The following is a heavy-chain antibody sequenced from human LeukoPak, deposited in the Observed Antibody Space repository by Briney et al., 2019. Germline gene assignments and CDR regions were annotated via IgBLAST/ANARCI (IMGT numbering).Heavy chain of an antibody. CDR1: GFTFNSYA. V-gene: IGHV3-33*01. D-gene: IGHD6-19*01. Sequence: GGSLRLSCAASGFTFNSYAMHWVRQAPGKGLDWVAVIWYDGSNKYYADSVKGRFTISRDNSRNTLYLQMNSLRAEDTAVYYCARSLRQWLGSVTTSFDYWGQGTLVTVSS. J-gene: IGHJ4*02. CDR3: ARSLRQWLGSVTTSFDY. CDR2: IWYDGSNK.